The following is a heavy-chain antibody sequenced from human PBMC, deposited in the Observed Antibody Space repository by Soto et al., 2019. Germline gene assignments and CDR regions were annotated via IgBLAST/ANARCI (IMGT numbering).Heavy chain of an antibody. Sequence: EVQLVESGGGVVQPGGSLRLSCAASGLSVGNNYMSWVRQAPGKGLEWVSVIYSGSTTHYADSVKGRFSISRDSSRNTVYLQMTSLRVEDTAVYHCARGYWVQGYGAGTYLDYWGQGTLVTVSS. CDR1: GLSVGNNY. J-gene: IGHJ4*02. V-gene: IGHV3-66*01. CDR3: ARGYWVQGYGAGTYLDY. CDR2: IYSGSTT. D-gene: IGHD3-10*01.